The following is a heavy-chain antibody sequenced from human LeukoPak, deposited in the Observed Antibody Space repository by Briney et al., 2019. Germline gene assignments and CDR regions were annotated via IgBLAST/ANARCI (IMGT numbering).Heavy chain of an antibody. Sequence: SETLSLICTVSSGSITGYYWSWIRQPPGKGLEWIGYVYATGTTNYNPSLKTRATISIDTSKNQLTLTLTSVTAADTAVYYCASVRKGYCSSTSCYAKGYYYYYMDVWGKGTTVTISS. CDR1: SGSITGYY. D-gene: IGHD2-2*01. J-gene: IGHJ6*03. CDR3: ASVRKGYCSSTSCYAKGYYYYYMDV. CDR2: VYATGTT. V-gene: IGHV4-59*01.